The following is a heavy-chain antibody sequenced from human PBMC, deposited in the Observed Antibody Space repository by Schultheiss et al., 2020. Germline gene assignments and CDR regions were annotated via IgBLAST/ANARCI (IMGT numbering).Heavy chain of an antibody. D-gene: IGHD1-26*01. CDR1: GGSISSSSYY. Sequence: SETLSLTCTVSGGSISSSSYYWGWIRQPPEKGLEWIGSIYYSGSTYYNPSLKSRLTISVDTSKNQFSLKLSSVTAADTAVYYCARLSGTYGSDCDYWGQGTLVTVS. CDR2: IYYSGST. V-gene: IGHV4-39*01. CDR3: ARLSGTYGSDCDY. J-gene: IGHJ4*02.